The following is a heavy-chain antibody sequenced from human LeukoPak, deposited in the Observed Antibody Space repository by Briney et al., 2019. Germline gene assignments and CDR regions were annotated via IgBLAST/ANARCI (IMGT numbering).Heavy chain of an antibody. CDR3: ARDSMVRGGGQAFDI. Sequence: GGSLRLSCAASGFTFSSYSMNWVRQAPGKGLEWVSYISTSCGTIHYAGSVKGRFTISRDNAKNSLYLQMNSLRADDTAVYYCARDSMVRGGGQAFDIWGQGTMVAVSS. J-gene: IGHJ3*02. D-gene: IGHD3-10*01. CDR1: GFTFSSYS. CDR2: ISTSCGTI. V-gene: IGHV3-48*04.